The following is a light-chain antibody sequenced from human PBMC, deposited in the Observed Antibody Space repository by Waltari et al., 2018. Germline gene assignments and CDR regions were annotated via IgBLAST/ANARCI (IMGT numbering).Light chain of an antibody. CDR2: EVT. CDR3: SSCSYEPTTTVI. V-gene: IGLV2-14*01. J-gene: IGLJ2*01. Sequence: QSALTQPASVSGSPGQPLTIPCTGSHTHVGAYGDVPWYQHHPGKAPKLIIYEVTDRPSGISNRFPASKSDDTASLTISGLQPEDEATYYCSSCSYEPTTTVIFGGGTKVTVL. CDR1: HTHVGAYGD.